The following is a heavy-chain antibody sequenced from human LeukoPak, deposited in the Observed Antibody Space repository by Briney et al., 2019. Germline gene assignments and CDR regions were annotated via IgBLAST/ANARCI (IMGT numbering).Heavy chain of an antibody. CDR1: GFTFSSYG. J-gene: IGHJ4*02. Sequence: GRSLRLSCAASGFTFSSYGMHWVRQAPGKGLEWVAVISYDGSNKYYADSVKGRFTISRDNSKNTLYLQMNSLRAEDTAVYYCAKDHGGYSYGLGYYWGQGTLVTVSS. CDR2: ISYDGSNK. D-gene: IGHD5-18*01. CDR3: AKDHGGYSYGLGYY. V-gene: IGHV3-30*18.